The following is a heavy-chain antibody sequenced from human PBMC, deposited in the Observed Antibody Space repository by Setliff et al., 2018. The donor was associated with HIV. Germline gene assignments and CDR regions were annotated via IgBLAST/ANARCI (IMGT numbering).Heavy chain of an antibody. J-gene: IGHJ4*02. CDR3: ATSQMVDTEVDY. CDR2: ISANNGNT. Sequence: ASVKVSCKASGYTFTSSGMNWVRQAPGQGLEWMGWISANNGNTNYAQKFQDRVTMTTDTSTTTVYMELRSLRSDDTAVFYCATSQMVDTEVDYWGQGTLVTVSS. D-gene: IGHD2-15*01. CDR1: GYTFTSSG. V-gene: IGHV1-18*01.